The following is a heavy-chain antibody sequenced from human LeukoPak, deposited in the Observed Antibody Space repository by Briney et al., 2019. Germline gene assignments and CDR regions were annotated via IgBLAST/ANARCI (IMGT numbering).Heavy chain of an antibody. CDR3: PRGKMVRGVIITYNWFDP. CDR1: GYTFTSYG. Sequence: GASVKVSCKASGYTFTSYGISWVRQAPGQGLEWMGWIRAYNGNTNYAQKLQGRVTMTTDTSTSTAYMELRSLRSDDTAVYYCPRGKMVRGVIITYNWFDPWGQGTLVTVSS. D-gene: IGHD3-10*01. V-gene: IGHV1-18*04. CDR2: IRAYNGNT. J-gene: IGHJ5*02.